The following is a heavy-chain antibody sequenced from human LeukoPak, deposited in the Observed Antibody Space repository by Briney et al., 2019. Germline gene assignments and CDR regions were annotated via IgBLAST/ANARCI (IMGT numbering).Heavy chain of an antibody. CDR2: ISYDASNK. CDR3: ATLYGGSLDY. V-gene: IGHV3-30-3*01. Sequence: QTGGSLRLSCAASGFTFSSYAMHWVRQAPGKGLEWVAVISYDASNKYYADSVKGRFTISRDNAKNTLYLQMNSLRAEDTAVYYCATLYGGSLDYWGQGTLVTVSS. J-gene: IGHJ4*02. D-gene: IGHD5-12*01. CDR1: GFTFSSYA.